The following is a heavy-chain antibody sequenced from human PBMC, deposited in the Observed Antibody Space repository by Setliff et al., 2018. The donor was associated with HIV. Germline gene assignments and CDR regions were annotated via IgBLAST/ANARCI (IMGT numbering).Heavy chain of an antibody. CDR3: ARGLWFGGSYWFDP. CDR1: GGSISTYY. V-gene: IGHV4-4*07. Sequence: SETLSLTCTVSGGSISTYYWSWIRQPAGKGLEWIGRVSTSGSTKYNPSLKSRVTMSIDTSKNQLSLKLSSVTAADTAVYYCARGLWFGGSYWFDPWGQGTLVTVSS. D-gene: IGHD3-10*01. J-gene: IGHJ5*02. CDR2: VSTSGST.